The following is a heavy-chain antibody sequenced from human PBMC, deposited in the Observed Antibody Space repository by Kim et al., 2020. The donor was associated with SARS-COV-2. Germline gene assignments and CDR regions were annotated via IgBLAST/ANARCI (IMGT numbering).Heavy chain of an antibody. CDR3: ARGAPGH. V-gene: IGHV4-34*01. J-gene: IGHJ1*01. CDR2: GST. Sequence: GSTNYNPSLKGRVSMSVDTSKNQFSLKLTSVTAADTAVYYCARGAPGHWGQGTLVTVSS.